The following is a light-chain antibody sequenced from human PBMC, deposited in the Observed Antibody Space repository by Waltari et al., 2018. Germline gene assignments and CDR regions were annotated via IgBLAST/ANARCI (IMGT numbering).Light chain of an antibody. Sequence: QSALTQPPSASGSPGQSVTLSCAGPSRDVGRFTYVSWFQQHPGKAPKLIIYDVNKRPSGVPDRFSGSKSGDTASLTVSGLQAEDEADYYCSSYAGNNIYVFGTATKVTVL. CDR3: SSYAGNNIYV. V-gene: IGLV2-8*01. J-gene: IGLJ1*01. CDR2: DVN. CDR1: SRDVGRFTY.